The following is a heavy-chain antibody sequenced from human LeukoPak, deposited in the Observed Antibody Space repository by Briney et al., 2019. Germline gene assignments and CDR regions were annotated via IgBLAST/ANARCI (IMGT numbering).Heavy chain of an antibody. V-gene: IGHV1-18*01. CDR3: ARDAVRYSSGWYEDY. CDR2: ISAYNGNT. CDR1: GYTFTSYG. D-gene: IGHD6-13*01. J-gene: IGHJ4*02. Sequence: ASVKVSCKASGYTFTSYGISWVRQAPGQGLEWMGWISAYNGNTNYAQKLQGRVTMTTDTSTSTAYMELRSLRSDDTAVYYCARDAVRYSSGWYEDYWGQGNLVTVSS.